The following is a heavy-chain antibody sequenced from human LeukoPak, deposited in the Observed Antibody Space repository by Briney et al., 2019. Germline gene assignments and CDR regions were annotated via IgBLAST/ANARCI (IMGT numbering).Heavy chain of an antibody. D-gene: IGHD6-13*01. Sequence: SETLSLTCTVSGDSISSGSYYWSWIRQPAGKGLEWIGRIYTSGSTNYNPSLKSRVTISIDTSKNQFSLKLSSVTAADTAVYYCARGVNWIDPWGQGTLVTVSS. CDR2: IYTSGST. CDR1: GDSISSGSYY. J-gene: IGHJ5*02. CDR3: ARGVNWIDP. V-gene: IGHV4-61*02.